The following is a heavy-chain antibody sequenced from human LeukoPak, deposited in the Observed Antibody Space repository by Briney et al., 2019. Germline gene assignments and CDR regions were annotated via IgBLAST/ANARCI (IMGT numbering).Heavy chain of an antibody. D-gene: IGHD4-17*01. CDR3: AKGYPPMTAVTLPFDY. Sequence: GGSLRLSCAASGFTFSTYGIHWVRQAPGKGLDWVALISYDGGTVYYADSVKGRFTISRDNSKNTLFMQMNSLRAEDTAVYYCAKGYPPMTAVTLPFDYWGQGTLVTVSS. J-gene: IGHJ4*02. V-gene: IGHV3-30*18. CDR2: ISYDGGTV. CDR1: GFTFSTYG.